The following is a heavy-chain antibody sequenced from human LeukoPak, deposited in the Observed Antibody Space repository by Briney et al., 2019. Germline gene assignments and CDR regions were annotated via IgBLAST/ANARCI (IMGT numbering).Heavy chain of an antibody. V-gene: IGHV3-53*01. J-gene: IGHJ4*02. CDR3: AAAHGSATRFDY. CDR2: IYSGGST. Sequence: GGSLRLSCAASGFTVSSNYMGWVRQAPGKGLEWVSVIYSGGSTYYADSVKGRFTISRDNSKNTLYLQMNSLRAEDTAVYYCAAAHGSATRFDYWGQGTLVTVSS. CDR1: GFTVSSNY. D-gene: IGHD3-10*01.